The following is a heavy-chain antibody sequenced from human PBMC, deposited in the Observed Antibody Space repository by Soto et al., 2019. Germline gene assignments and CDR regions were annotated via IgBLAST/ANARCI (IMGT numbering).Heavy chain of an antibody. D-gene: IGHD2-2*01. CDR2: ISGSSDEI. Sequence: EVQLVDSGGGLVQPGGSLRLSCAASGFTFSSYGMNWFRQAPGKGLEWVSYISGSSDEINYADSVKGRFTISRDNAKNSLYLQMNSLRAEDTSVYYCARGVCASCCGNRFDYWGQGTLVPVSS. V-gene: IGHV3-48*04. J-gene: IGHJ4*02. CDR1: GFTFSSYG. CDR3: ARGVCASCCGNRFDY.